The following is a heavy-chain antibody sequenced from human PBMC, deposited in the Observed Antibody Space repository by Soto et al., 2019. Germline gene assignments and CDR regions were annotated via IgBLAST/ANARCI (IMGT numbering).Heavy chain of an antibody. Sequence: EVQLVESGGGLVQPGRSLRLSCAASGFTFDDYAMHWVRQAPGKGLEWVSGISWNSGSIGYADSVKGRFTISRDNAKNSLYLQMNSLRAEDTALYYCAKDLAGYSSSWYYYGMDVWGQGTTVTVSS. D-gene: IGHD6-13*01. CDR3: AKDLAGYSSSWYYYGMDV. CDR2: ISWNSGSI. V-gene: IGHV3-9*01. J-gene: IGHJ6*02. CDR1: GFTFDDYA.